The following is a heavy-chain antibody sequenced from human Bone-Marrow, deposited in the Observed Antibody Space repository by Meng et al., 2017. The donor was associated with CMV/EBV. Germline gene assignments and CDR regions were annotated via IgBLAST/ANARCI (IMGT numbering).Heavy chain of an antibody. D-gene: IGHD2-2*01. Sequence: ASVKVSCKASEYTFTGYYIHWVRQAPGQGLEWMGWIDPNGGGTNYAKKFQDRVTMTSDTSIRTAYMELSRLRSDDTALYYCARERFLVPAASPDYYYYGMDVWGQGSTVTVSS. V-gene: IGHV1-2*02. CDR2: IDPNGGGT. CDR1: EYTFTGYY. CDR3: ARERFLVPAASPDYYYYGMDV. J-gene: IGHJ6*02.